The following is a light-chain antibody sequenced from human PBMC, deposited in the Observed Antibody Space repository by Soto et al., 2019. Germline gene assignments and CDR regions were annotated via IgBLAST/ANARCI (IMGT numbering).Light chain of an antibody. CDR2: DAS. Sequence: DIQMTQSPSTLSASVGDRVTLTCRASQSISRWLAWYKQKQGKAPKXXSYDASSLESGVPSRFRGSGSGTEFTLTISSLKPDDLETYYCQQYNNYFWAFGQGTKVDIK. J-gene: IGKJ1*01. V-gene: IGKV1-5*01. CDR3: QQYNNYFWA. CDR1: QSISRW.